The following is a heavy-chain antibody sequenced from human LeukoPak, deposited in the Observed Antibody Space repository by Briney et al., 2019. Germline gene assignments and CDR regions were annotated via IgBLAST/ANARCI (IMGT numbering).Heavy chain of an antibody. CDR1: GGSFSGYY. V-gene: IGHV4-34*01. Sequence: SETLSLTCAVYGGSFSGYYWSWIRQPPGKGLEWIGEINHSGSTNYNPSLKSRATISVDTSKNQFSLKLSSVTAADTAVYYCARPLKQQLVRGSWFDPWGQGTLVTVSS. J-gene: IGHJ5*02. CDR2: INHSGST. D-gene: IGHD6-13*01. CDR3: ARPLKQQLVRGSWFDP.